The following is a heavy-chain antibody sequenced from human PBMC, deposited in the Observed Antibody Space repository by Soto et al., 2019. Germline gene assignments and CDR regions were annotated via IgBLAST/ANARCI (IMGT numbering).Heavy chain of an antibody. CDR1: GGSISSSSYY. J-gene: IGHJ4*02. V-gene: IGHV4-39*01. CDR3: ARHVWRYCSSNSCYRPYYFDY. Sequence: SETLSLTCTVSGGSISSSSYYWGWIRQPPGKGLEWIGSIYYSGSTYYNPSLKSRVTISVDTSKNQFSLKLSSVTAADTAVYYCARHVWRYCSSNSCYRPYYFDYWGQGTLVTVSS. CDR2: IYYSGST. D-gene: IGHD2-2*01.